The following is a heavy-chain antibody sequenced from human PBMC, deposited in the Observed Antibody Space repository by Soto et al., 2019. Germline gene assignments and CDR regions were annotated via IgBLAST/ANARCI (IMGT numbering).Heavy chain of an antibody. CDR1: GDSVSGNNPT. CDR3: ARLTVVPYRFDS. J-gene: IGHJ4*02. Sequence: SQTLSLTCVISGDSVSGNNPTWHWIRQSPSRGLEWLGRTYYRSKWYNDYALSVKGRITINPDTSKNQFSLHLNSVTPEDTAVYYCARLTVVPYRFDSWGQGTLVTVPQ. CDR2: TYYRSKWYN. V-gene: IGHV6-1*01. D-gene: IGHD2-2*01.